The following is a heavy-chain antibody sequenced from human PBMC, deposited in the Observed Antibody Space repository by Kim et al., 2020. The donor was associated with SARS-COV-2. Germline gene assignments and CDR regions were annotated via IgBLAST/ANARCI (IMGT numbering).Heavy chain of an antibody. V-gene: IGHV5-10-1*01. CDR2: IDPSDSYT. J-gene: IGHJ4*02. D-gene: IGHD6-19*01. Sequence: GESLKISCKGSGYSFTSYWISWVRQMPGKGLEWMGRIDPSDSYTNYSPSFQGHVTISADKSISTAYLQWSSLKASDTAMYYCARLRADSSGWYHSFDLFDYWGQGTLVTVSS. CDR1: GYSFTSYW. CDR3: ARLRADSSGWYHSFDLFDY.